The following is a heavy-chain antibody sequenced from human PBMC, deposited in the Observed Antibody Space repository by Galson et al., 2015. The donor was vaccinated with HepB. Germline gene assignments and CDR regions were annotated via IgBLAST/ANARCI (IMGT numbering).Heavy chain of an antibody. V-gene: IGHV3-7*05. CDR3: ARDRDYGMDV. J-gene: IGHJ6*02. Sequence: SLRLSCAASGFTFSSYWMTWVRQAPGKGLEWVANIKKDGGEKYYVDSVKGRFTISRDNAKNSLYLQMNSLRAEDTAVYYCARDRDYGMDVWGQGTMVTVPS. CDR1: GFTFSSYW. CDR2: IKKDGGEK.